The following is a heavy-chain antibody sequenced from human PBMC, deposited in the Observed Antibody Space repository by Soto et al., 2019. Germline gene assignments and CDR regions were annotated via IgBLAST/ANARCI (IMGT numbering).Heavy chain of an antibody. V-gene: IGHV1-46*01. CDR1: AYSFTTYH. CDR3: ARGDIVLVPASEGNWFDP. Sequence: QVQLVQSGAEVKKPGASVTLSCKASAYSFTTYHIHWVRQAPGQGLEWMGLINPDAGATNYAQRFQGRLRLTRDTSTSTVYMELRSLRFDDTAVYYCARGDIVLVPASEGNWFDPWGPGTLVTV. CDR2: INPDAGAT. J-gene: IGHJ5*02. D-gene: IGHD2-2*01.